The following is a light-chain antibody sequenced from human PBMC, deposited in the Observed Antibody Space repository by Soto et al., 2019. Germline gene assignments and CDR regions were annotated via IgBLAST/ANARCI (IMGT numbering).Light chain of an antibody. CDR2: DAS. Sequence: EIVLTQSPATLSLSPGERATLSCRASQSVSSYLAWYKQKPGQAPRLLIYDASNRATGIPARFSGSGSGTEFTLTISSLEPEDFAVYYCQQRSNWTPITFGQGTRLEIK. J-gene: IGKJ5*01. CDR3: QQRSNWTPIT. CDR1: QSVSSY. V-gene: IGKV3-11*01.